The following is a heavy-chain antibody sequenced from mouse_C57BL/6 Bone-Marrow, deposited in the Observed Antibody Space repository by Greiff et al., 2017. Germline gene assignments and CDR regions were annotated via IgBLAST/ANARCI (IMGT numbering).Heavy chain of an antibody. CDR2: IYPGDGDT. V-gene: IGHV1-80*01. D-gene: IGHD1-1*02. CDR1: GYAFSSYW. Sequence: QVQLQQSGAELVKPGASVKISCKASGYAFSSYWMNWVKQRPGKGLEWIGQIYPGDGDTNYNGKFKGKATLTADKSSSTAYMQLSSLTSEDSAVYFCATRGLCPTTGYFDVWGTGTTVTVSS. CDR3: ATRGLCPTTGYFDV. J-gene: IGHJ1*03.